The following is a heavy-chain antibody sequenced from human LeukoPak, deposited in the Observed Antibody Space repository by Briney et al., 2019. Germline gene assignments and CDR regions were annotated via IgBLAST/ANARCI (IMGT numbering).Heavy chain of an antibody. V-gene: IGHV1-18*01. D-gene: IGHD4-17*01. CDR3: ARDPYGDYILDY. J-gene: IGHJ4*02. Sequence: ASVKVSCKTSGYTFASFGISWVRQAPGQGLEWMGWINTYNGNTNTAQTLQGRVTMTTDISTGTAYLEPRSLRSDDTAVYFCARDPYGDYILDYWGQGSLVTVSS. CDR1: GYTFASFG. CDR2: INTYNGNT.